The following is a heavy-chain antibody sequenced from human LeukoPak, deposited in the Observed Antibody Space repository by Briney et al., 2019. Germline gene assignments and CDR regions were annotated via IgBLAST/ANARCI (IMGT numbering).Heavy chain of an antibody. CDR1: GGSISSYY. J-gene: IGHJ6*03. CDR3: ARGYCTNGVCYKDYYYYYMDV. D-gene: IGHD2-8*01. Sequence: PSETLSLTCTVSGGSISSYYWSWIRQPPGKGLEWIGYIYYSGSTNYNPSLKSRVTISVDTSKNQFSLRLSSVTAADTAVYYCARGYCTNGVCYKDYYYYYMDVWGKGTTVTVSS. V-gene: IGHV4-59*01. CDR2: IYYSGST.